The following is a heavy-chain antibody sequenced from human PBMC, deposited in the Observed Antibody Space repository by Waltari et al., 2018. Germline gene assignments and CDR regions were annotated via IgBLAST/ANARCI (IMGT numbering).Heavy chain of an antibody. V-gene: IGHV1-8*01. CDR3: ATLGSLLWFGEPQDY. CDR1: GYPLPSYD. CDR2: INPNSGNS. D-gene: IGHD3-10*01. J-gene: IGHJ4*02. Sequence: QVQLVQSGAEVKKPGASVKVSCKASGYPLPSYDLNWVRQATGQGLAWMGWINPNSGNSGDAQKFQGRVTMTKNTSISTAYMELSSLRSEDTAVYYCATLGSLLWFGEPQDYWGQGTLVTVSS.